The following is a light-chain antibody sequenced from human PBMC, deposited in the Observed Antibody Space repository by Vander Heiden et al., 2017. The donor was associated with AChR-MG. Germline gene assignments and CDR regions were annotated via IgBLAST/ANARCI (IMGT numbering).Light chain of an antibody. CDR1: QSVSSN. CDR2: GAS. CDR3: HQYHNWPPWT. Sequence: TVMRQPPATLSVSPGERATLSCRASQSVSSNLAWYQQKPGQGPRLLIYGASTRATGIPARFSGSGSGTEFTLTISSLQSEDFAVYYCHQYHNWPPWTFGQGTKVEIK. J-gene: IGKJ1*01. V-gene: IGKV3-15*01.